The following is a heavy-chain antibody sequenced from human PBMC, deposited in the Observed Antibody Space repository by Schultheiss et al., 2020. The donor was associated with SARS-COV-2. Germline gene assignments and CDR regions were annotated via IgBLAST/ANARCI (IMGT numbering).Heavy chain of an antibody. V-gene: IGHV3-21*01. Sequence: GESLKISCATSGFTFSSHAMSWVRQAPGKGLEWVSSISSSSSYIYYADSVKGRFTISRDNAKNSLYLQMNSLRDEDTAVYYCARAVGVLRYFDLDYWGQGTLVTVSS. D-gene: IGHD3-9*01. J-gene: IGHJ4*02. CDR2: ISSSSSYI. CDR3: ARAVGVLRYFDLDY. CDR1: GFTFSSHA.